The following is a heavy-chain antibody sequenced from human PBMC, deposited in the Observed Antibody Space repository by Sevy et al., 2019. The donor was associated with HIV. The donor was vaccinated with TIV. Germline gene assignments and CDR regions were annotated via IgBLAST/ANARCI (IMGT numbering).Heavy chain of an antibody. CDR1: GYTFTNYA. CDR2: ISGFNGDT. D-gene: IGHD3-3*01. Sequence: ASVNVSCKASGYTFTNYAISWVRQAPGQGLEWMGWISGFNGDTKNAEKFQGRFTMTTDTSTKTAYMDLRSLRSDDTAVYYCVRGTTFYDFWTGGDYWGQGTLVTVSS. J-gene: IGHJ4*02. CDR3: VRGTTFYDFWTGGDY. V-gene: IGHV1-18*01.